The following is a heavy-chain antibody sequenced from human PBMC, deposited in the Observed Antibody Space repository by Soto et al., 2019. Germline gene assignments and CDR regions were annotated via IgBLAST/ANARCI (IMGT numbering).Heavy chain of an antibody. Sequence: QVQLVQSGAEVKKPGASVKVSCKASGYTFTGYYMHWVRQAPGQGLEWMGWINPNSGGTNYAQKFQGWVTMTRDTCISTAYMELSRLRSDDTAVYYCARDSGYDSYYYYGMDVWGQGTTVTVSS. V-gene: IGHV1-2*04. CDR1: GYTFTGYY. CDR2: INPNSGGT. D-gene: IGHD5-12*01. CDR3: ARDSGYDSYYYYGMDV. J-gene: IGHJ6*02.